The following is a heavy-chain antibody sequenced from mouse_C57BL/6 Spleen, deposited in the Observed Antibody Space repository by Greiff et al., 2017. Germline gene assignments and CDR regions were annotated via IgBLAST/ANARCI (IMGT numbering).Heavy chain of an antibody. D-gene: IGHD4-1*01. CDR1: GFTFSDYG. J-gene: IGHJ4*01. CDR2: ISSGSGTI. Sequence: EVMLVESGGGLVKPGGSLKLSCAASGFTFSDYGMHWVRQAPEKGLEWVAYISSGSGTIYYADTVKGRFTISRDNAKNTLFLQMTSLRSEDTAMYYCARQGWDDAMDYWGQGTSVTVSS. CDR3: ARQGWDDAMDY. V-gene: IGHV5-17*01.